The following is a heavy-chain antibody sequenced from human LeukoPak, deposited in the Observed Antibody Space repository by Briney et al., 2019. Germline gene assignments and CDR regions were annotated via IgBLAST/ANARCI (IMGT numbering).Heavy chain of an antibody. D-gene: IGHD3-22*01. CDR2: IYYSGST. Sequence: SETLSLTCTVSGDSVNSESHFWGWIRQPPGRGLECIGSIYYSGSTYDNPSLKSRVTMSVDTSKNQFSLKLSSVTAADTAVYYCARHGSGHYVPYFDYWGQGILVSVSS. V-gene: IGHV4-39*01. J-gene: IGHJ4*02. CDR3: ARHGSGHYVPYFDY. CDR1: GDSVNSESHF.